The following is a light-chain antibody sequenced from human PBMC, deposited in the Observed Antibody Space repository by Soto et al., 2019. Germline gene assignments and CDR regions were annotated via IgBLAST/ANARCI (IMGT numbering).Light chain of an antibody. J-gene: IGKJ2*01. CDR1: QSVSSSY. CDR2: GAS. V-gene: IGKV3-20*01. Sequence: EIVLTQSPGTLSLSPGERATLSCRASQSVSSSYLAWYQQKPGQAPRLLIYGASSRATGIPDRFSGSGSGTDFTLTISRLEPEDFAVYYCQQWDTFGQGTKLESK. CDR3: QQWDT.